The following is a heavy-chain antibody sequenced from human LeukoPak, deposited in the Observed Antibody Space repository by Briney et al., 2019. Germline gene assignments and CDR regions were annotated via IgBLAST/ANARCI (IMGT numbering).Heavy chain of an antibody. D-gene: IGHD3-3*01. CDR2: ISWNSGSI. J-gene: IGHJ4*02. CDR1: GFTFDDYA. Sequence: GRSLRLSCAASGFTFDDYAMHWVRQAPGKGLEWVSGISWNSGSIAYADSVKGRFTISRDNAKNSLYLQMNSLRAEDTALYYCAKDIPRFPLYYFDYWGQGTLVTVSS. CDR3: AKDIPRFPLYYFDY. V-gene: IGHV3-9*01.